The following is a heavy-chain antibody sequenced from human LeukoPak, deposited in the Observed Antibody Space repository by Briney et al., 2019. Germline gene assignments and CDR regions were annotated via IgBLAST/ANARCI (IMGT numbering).Heavy chain of an antibody. V-gene: IGHV4-4*07. D-gene: IGHD3-3*01. CDR1: GGSISSYY. Sequence: PSETLSLTCTVSGGSISSYYWSWIRQPAGKGLEWIGRIYTSGGTNYNPSLKSRVTMSVDTSKNQFSLKLSSVTAADAAVYYCARVGGLRFLEWHFDYWGQGTLVTVSS. CDR3: ARVGGLRFLEWHFDY. CDR2: IYTSGGT. J-gene: IGHJ4*02.